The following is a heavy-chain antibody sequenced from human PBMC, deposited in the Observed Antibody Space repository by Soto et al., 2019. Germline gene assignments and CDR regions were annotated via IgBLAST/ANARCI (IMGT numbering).Heavy chain of an antibody. CDR1: GFTFSSYW. CDR2: INSDGSST. D-gene: IGHD2-15*01. J-gene: IGHJ3*02. CDR3: ARTTGGCSGGSCTQYDAFDI. V-gene: IGHV3-74*01. Sequence: HPGGSLRLSCAASGFTFSSYWKHWVRQAPGKGLVWVSRINSDGSSTSYADSVKGRFTISRDNAKNTLYLQMNSLRAEDTAVYYCARTTGGCSGGSCTQYDAFDIWGQGTMVTVSS.